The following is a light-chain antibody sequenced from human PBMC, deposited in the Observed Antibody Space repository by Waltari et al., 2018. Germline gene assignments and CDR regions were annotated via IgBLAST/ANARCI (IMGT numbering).Light chain of an antibody. CDR2: HAS. J-gene: IGKJ1*01. Sequence: EVVLTQSPGTLSLSPGEGATLSCRASQSVGKYLAWYQQRPGQAPRLLIYHASIRATGIPDRFSGSESETDFSLTISRLEPEDFAVYYCQKYRSIPATFGQGTKVEI. CDR1: QSVGKY. CDR3: QKYRSIPAT. V-gene: IGKV3-20*01.